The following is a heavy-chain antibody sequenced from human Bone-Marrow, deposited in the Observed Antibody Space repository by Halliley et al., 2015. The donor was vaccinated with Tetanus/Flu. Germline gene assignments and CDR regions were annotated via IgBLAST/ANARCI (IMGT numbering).Heavy chain of an antibody. V-gene: IGHV3-23*01. CDR1: GFTFRSYA. Sequence: ETLSLTCAASGFTFRSYAMNWVRQAPGKGLEWVSAISSGGTTYYADSVKGRFTISRDNSQNTLYLQMNSLRAEDTAVYYCANQAGTRDAFDIWGQETMVTVSS. D-gene: IGHD6-19*01. CDR2: ISSGGTT. J-gene: IGHJ3*02. CDR3: ANQAGTRDAFDI.